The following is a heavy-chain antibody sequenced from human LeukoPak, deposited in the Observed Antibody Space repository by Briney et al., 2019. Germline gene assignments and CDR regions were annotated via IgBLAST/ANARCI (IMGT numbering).Heavy chain of an antibody. CDR1: GFTFSSYS. J-gene: IGHJ4*02. V-gene: IGHV3-30*03. Sequence: PGGSLRLSCAASGFTFSSYSMHWVRQAPGKGLEWVAVISYDGSNKYYADSVKGRFTISRDNSKNTLYLQMNSLRAEDTAVYYCARDRLLLPDYWGQGTLVTVSS. CDR3: ARDRLLLPDY. CDR2: ISYDGSNK. D-gene: IGHD3-22*01.